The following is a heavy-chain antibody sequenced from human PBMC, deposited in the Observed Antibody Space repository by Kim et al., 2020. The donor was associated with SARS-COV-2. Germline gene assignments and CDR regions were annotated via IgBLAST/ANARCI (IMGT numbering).Heavy chain of an antibody. Sequence: SQTLSLTCAISGDSVSNNRASWNWIRQSPSRGLEWLGRTYYKSKWIHNYAVSVDGRITINPDTANNHFSLQLTSVTPDDSAVYYCARMVTGFLGGFDYWSQGTLVAVSS. CDR2: TYYKSKWIH. CDR3: ARMVTGFLGGFDY. CDR1: GDSVSNNRAS. V-gene: IGHV6-1*01. D-gene: IGHD2-21*02. J-gene: IGHJ4*02.